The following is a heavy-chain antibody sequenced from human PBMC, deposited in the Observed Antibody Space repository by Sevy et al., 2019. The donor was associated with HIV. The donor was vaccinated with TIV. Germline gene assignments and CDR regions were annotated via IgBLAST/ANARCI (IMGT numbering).Heavy chain of an antibody. CDR3: AKHYLHDIAAGWYFDL. Sequence: GGSLRLSCAASGFTISSYWVTWVRQAPGKGLEWVANIKQDGSVKKYLDSVRGRFTISRDSSKNTLYLQVNSLRVEDTAVYYCAKHYLHDIAAGWYFDLWGRGTLVTVSS. V-gene: IGHV3-7*03. CDR2: IKQDGSVK. CDR1: GFTISSYW. D-gene: IGHD6-6*01. J-gene: IGHJ2*01.